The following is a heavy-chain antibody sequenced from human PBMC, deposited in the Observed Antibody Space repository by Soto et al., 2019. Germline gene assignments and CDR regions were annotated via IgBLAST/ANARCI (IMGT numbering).Heavy chain of an antibody. CDR3: AKDSATTGPYY. V-gene: IGHV3-30*18. J-gene: IGHJ4*02. CDR1: GFTFSSYG. D-gene: IGHD4-17*01. Sequence: GGSLRLSCAASGFTFSSYGMHWVRQAPGKGLEWVAVISYDGSNKYYADSVKGRFTISRDNSKNTLYLQMNSLRAEDTAVYYCAKDSATTGPYYWGQGTLVTVS. CDR2: ISYDGSNK.